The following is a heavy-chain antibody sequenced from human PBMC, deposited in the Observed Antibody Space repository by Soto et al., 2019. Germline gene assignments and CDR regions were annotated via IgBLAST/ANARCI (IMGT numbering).Heavy chain of an antibody. CDR1: GFTFSTYS. D-gene: IGHD6-13*01. V-gene: IGHV3-48*02. CDR3: ARDNGIAGSFDP. J-gene: IGHJ5*02. CDR2: FTSSSSTI. Sequence: EVQLVESGGGLVQPGGSLRLSCAASGFTFSTYSMNWVRQAPGKGLEWIAYFTSSSSTIFYADSVKGRFTISRDNAKNSLYLQMNRLRDEDTSVYYCARDNGIAGSFDPWGQGTLVTVSS.